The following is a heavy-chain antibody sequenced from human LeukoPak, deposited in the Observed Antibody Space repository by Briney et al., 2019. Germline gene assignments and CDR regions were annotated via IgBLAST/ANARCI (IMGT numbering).Heavy chain of an antibody. D-gene: IGHD2-2*01. CDR1: GGSFSAYY. CDR3: ARTSRVPAASTGQNKYYFDY. J-gene: IGHJ4*02. V-gene: IGHV4-34*01. Sequence: SETLSLTCAVYGGSFSAYYWSWIRQPPGKGLEWIGEINHSGSTNYNPSLKSRVTISVDTSKNQFSLKLSSVTAADTAVYYCARTSRVPAASTGQNKYYFDYWGQGTLVTVSS. CDR2: INHSGST.